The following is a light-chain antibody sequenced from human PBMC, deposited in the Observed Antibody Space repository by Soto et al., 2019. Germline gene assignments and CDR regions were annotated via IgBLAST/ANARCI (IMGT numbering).Light chain of an antibody. CDR3: RSYTSSTTLYV. CDR1: SSDVGNYNY. J-gene: IGLJ1*01. CDR2: DVS. Sequence: QSVLTQPASVSGSPGQSITISCTGASSDVGNYNYVSWYQQHPGKAPKLIIYDVSNRPSGVSNRFSGSKSGNTASLTISGLQAEDEAVYYCRSYTSSTTLYVFGTGTKVTVL. V-gene: IGLV2-14*03.